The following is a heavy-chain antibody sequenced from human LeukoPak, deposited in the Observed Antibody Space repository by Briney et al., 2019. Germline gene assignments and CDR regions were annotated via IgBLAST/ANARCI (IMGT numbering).Heavy chain of an antibody. CDR2: IWYDGSNK. J-gene: IGHJ4*02. CDR1: GFTFSSYG. V-gene: IGHV3-33*01. Sequence: PGRSLRLSCAASGFTFSSYGMPWVRQAPGKGLEWVAVIWYDGSNKYYADSVKGRFTISRDNSKNTLYLQMNSLRAEDTAVYYCARVPAMSGSYYFDYWGQGTLVTVSS. D-gene: IGHD1-26*01. CDR3: ARVPAMSGSYYFDY.